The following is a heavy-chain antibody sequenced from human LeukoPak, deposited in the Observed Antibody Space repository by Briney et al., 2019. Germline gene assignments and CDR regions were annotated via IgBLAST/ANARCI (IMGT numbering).Heavy chain of an antibody. D-gene: IGHD3-10*01. CDR2: ISAYNGNT. Sequence: ASVKVPCKASGYTFTSYGISWVRQAPGQGLEWMGWISAYNGNTNYAQKLQGRVTMTTDTSTSTAYMELRSLRSDDTAVYYCARVWYYGSGSYHVGDYWGQGTLVTVSS. CDR3: ARVWYYGSGSYHVGDY. J-gene: IGHJ4*02. CDR1: GYTFTSYG. V-gene: IGHV1-18*01.